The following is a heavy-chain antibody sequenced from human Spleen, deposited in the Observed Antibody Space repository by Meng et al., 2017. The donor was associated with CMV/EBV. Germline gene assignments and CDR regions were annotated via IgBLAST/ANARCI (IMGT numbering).Heavy chain of an antibody. J-gene: IGHJ6*02. V-gene: IGHV3-21*01. Sequence: GESLKISCAASGFTFSSYSMNWVRQAPGKGLEWVSSISSSSSYIYYADSVKGRFTISRDNAKNLLYLQMNSLRAEDTAVYYCASYGRYYYGMDVWGQGTTVTVSS. CDR3: ASYGRYYYGMDV. CDR1: GFTFSSYS. D-gene: IGHD4-17*01. CDR2: ISSSSSYI.